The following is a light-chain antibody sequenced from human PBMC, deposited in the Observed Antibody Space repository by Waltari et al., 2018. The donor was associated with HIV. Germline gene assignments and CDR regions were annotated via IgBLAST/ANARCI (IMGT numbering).Light chain of an antibody. Sequence: DIVMTQSPDSLAVSLGERATMNCKSSQSVFYSSNSKNYLAWYQQKPGQPPKLLIYWASTRESGVPDRFSGRGSGTDFTLTISSLQAEDVAVYYCQQYSITPVTFGQGTKLEIK. CDR2: WAS. V-gene: IGKV4-1*01. CDR1: QSVFYSSNSKNY. J-gene: IGKJ2*01. CDR3: QQYSITPVT.